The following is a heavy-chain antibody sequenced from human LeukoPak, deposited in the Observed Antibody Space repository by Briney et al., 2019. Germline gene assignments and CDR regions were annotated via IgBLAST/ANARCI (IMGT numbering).Heavy chain of an antibody. V-gene: IGHV1-8*01. Sequence: ASVKVSCKASGYTFTSYDINWVRQATGQGLEWMGWMNPNIGKTGYAQKFQGRVTMTRNTSISTAYMELSSLKSEDTAVYYCARGRTHTKNGFDYWGQGTLVTVSS. J-gene: IGHJ4*02. D-gene: IGHD1-1*01. CDR3: ARGRTHTKNGFDY. CDR2: MNPNIGKT. CDR1: GYTFTSYD.